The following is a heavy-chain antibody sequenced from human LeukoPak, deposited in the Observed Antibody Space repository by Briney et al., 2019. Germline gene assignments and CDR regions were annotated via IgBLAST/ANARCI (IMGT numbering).Heavy chain of an antibody. CDR1: GYTFTGYY. CDR2: INPNSGGT. D-gene: IGHD6-19*01. CDR3: ARDYARSGWTPKGLDV. V-gene: IGHV1-2*02. Sequence: GASVKVSCKASGYTFTGYYMHGVRQSPGQGLEWMGWINPNSGGTNYAQKFQGRVTMTRDTSISTAYMELSRLRSDDKAVYYCARDYARSGWTPKGLDVWGQGTTVTVSS. J-gene: IGHJ6*02.